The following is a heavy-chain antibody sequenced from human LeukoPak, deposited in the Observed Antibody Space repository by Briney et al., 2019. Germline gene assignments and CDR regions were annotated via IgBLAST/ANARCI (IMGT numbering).Heavy chain of an antibody. V-gene: IGHV4-61*01. CDR1: GGSFSSGSYY. J-gene: IGHJ3*02. Sequence: SETLSLTCTVSGGSFSSGSYYWSWIRQPPGKGLEWIGYIYYSGSTNYNPSLKSRVTISVDTSKNQFSLKLSFVTAADTAVYYCARDVVDGDAFDIWGQGTMVTVSS. CDR2: IYYSGST. D-gene: IGHD2-15*01. CDR3: ARDVVDGDAFDI.